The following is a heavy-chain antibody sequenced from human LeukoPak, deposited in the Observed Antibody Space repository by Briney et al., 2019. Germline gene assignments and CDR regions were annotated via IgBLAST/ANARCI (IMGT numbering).Heavy chain of an antibody. Sequence: SETLSLTCAVYGGSFSGYYWSWIRQPPGKGLEWIGEINHSGSTYYNPSLKSRVTISVDTSKNQFSLKLSSVTAADTAVYYCARHPMIVVDYLPGYWGQGTLVTVSS. CDR3: ARHPMIVVDYLPGY. J-gene: IGHJ4*02. D-gene: IGHD3-22*01. V-gene: IGHV4-34*01. CDR2: INHSGST. CDR1: GGSFSGYY.